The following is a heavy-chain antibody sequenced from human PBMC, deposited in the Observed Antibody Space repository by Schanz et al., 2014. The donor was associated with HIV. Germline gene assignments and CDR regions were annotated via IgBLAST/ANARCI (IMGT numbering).Heavy chain of an antibody. Sequence: QVQLVESGGGVVQPGKSLRLSCAASGFTFSSYGMHWVRQAPGKGLEWVAVIWYDGSNKYYTDSVKGRFTISRDNSKNTLHLQMNSLRAEDTAVYYCARDGSLNRGFDYWGPGTLVTVSA. V-gene: IGHV3-33*01. CDR2: IWYDGSNK. CDR3: ARDGSLNRGFDY. CDR1: GFTFSSYG. J-gene: IGHJ4*02. D-gene: IGHD3-10*01.